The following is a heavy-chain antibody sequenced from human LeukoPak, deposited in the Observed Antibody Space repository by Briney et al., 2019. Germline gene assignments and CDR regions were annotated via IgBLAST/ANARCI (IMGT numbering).Heavy chain of an antibody. J-gene: IGHJ5*02. V-gene: IGHV4-31*03. CDR2: IYYSGST. Sequence: SETLSLTCTVSGGSISSGGYYWSWTRQHPGKGLEWIGYIYYSGSTYYNPSLKSRVTISVDTSKNQFSLKLSSVTAADTAVYYCARDYYDSSGYYIYWFDPWGQGTLVTVSS. D-gene: IGHD3-22*01. CDR3: ARDYYDSSGYYIYWFDP. CDR1: GGSISSGGYY.